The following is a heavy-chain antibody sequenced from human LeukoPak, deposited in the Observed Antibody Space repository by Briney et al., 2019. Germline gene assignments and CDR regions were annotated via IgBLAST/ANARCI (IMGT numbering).Heavy chain of an antibody. D-gene: IGHD6-19*01. V-gene: IGHV4-4*02. Sequence: SETLSLTCAVSGGSISSSNWWSWVRQPPGKGLEWIGEIYHSGSTNYNPSLKSRVTISVDKSKNQFSLKLSSVTAADTAVYYCARDNTSSGWVFWFDPWGQGTLVTVSS. CDR1: GGSISSSNW. CDR3: ARDNTSSGWVFWFDP. CDR2: IYHSGST. J-gene: IGHJ5*02.